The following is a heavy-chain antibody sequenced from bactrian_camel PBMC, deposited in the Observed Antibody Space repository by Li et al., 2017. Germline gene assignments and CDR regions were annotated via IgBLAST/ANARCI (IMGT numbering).Heavy chain of an antibody. Sequence: HVQLVESGGGPVQAGGSLRLSCTATGYKYDRHCMGWFRQAPGKERDGVAAIDSEGSASYGDSVQGRFTISRDNAKNTVYLQMNSLEPDDTAVYYCVRDLLTDWGQGTQVTVS. CDR1: GYKYDRHC. CDR3: VRDLLTD. CDR2: IDSEGSA. D-gene: IGHD8*01. V-gene: IGHV3S55*01. J-gene: IGHJ4*01.